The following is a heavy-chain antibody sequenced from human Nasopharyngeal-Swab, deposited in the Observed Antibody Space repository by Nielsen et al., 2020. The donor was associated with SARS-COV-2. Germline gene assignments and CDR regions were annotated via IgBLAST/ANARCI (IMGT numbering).Heavy chain of an antibody. CDR2: ITGNGDTT. V-gene: IGHV3-23*01. CDR1: GFTFSTYA. CDR3: AREPPSLGMDV. Sequence: GGSLRLSCAASGFTFSTYAMHWVRQAPGKGLEWVSTITGNGDTTYYADSVKGRFTISRDNSENTVYLQMNSLRAEDTAVYYCAREPPSLGMDVWGQGTTVTVSS. J-gene: IGHJ6*02.